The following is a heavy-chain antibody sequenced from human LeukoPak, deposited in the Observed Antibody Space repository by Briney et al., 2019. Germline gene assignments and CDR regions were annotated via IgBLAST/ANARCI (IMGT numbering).Heavy chain of an antibody. J-gene: IGHJ5*02. CDR3: ARDQEFIVPGPENNWFDP. CDR2: ISVYNGKT. V-gene: IGHV1-18*01. CDR1: GYTFTRSG. D-gene: IGHD1-26*01. Sequence: ASVKVSCKGSGYTFTRSGISWVRQAPGQGLEWMGWISVYNGKTNYAQKFQGRMTLTTDTSTSTAYMELRSLRSDDTAVYFCARDQEFIVPGPENNWFDPWGQGSLVTVSS.